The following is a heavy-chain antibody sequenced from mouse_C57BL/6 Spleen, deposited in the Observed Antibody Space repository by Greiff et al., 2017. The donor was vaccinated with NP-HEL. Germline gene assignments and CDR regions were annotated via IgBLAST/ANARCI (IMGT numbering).Heavy chain of an antibody. CDR3: ARAGSFDY. D-gene: IGHD3-3*01. J-gene: IGHJ2*01. CDR2: ISYDGSN. V-gene: IGHV3-6*01. CDR1: GYSITSGYY. Sequence: EVKLMESGPGLVKPSQSLSLTCSVTGYSITSGYYWNWIRQFPGNKLEWMGYISYDGSNNYNPSLKNRISITRDTSKNQFFLKLNSVTTEDTATYYCARAGSFDYWGQGTTLTVSS.